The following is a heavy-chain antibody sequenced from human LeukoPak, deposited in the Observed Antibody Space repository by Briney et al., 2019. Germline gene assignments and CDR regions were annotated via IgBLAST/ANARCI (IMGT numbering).Heavy chain of an antibody. CDR3: ARIMTYYYDSSGQTRRYYFDY. V-gene: IGHV4-34*12. Sequence: SETLSLTCAVYGGSFSGYYWSWVRQPPGKGREWIGEIIHMGRTNYNPSLKSRVTISVDTTKNQLSLKLSSVTAANPAVYYCARIMTYYYDSSGQTRRYYFDYWGQGTLVTVSS. D-gene: IGHD3-22*01. CDR2: IIHMGRT. J-gene: IGHJ4*02. CDR1: GGSFSGYY.